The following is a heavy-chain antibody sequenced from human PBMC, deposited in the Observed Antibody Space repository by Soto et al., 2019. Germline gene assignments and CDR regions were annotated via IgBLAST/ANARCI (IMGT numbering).Heavy chain of an antibody. CDR3: ATVRGVGRYWVDT. CDR2: FDPKDGNL. Sequence: EKVARKVSGYRLTDLSITCVLQAPGKGLEWIGGFDPKDGNLLYEKILAERVTLTEDTATDTVYMELRRLTSEDTAVYHCATVRGVGRYWVDTWGPGIMVTVS. CDR1: GYRLTDLS. V-gene: IGHV1-24*01. J-gene: IGHJ5*02. D-gene: IGHD2-8*02.